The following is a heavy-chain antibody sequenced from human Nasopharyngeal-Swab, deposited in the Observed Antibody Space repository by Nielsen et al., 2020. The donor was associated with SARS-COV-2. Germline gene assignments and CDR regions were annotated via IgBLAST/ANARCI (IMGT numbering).Heavy chain of an antibody. CDR2: IYHSGRT. V-gene: IGHV4-30-2*01. CDR3: ARAGRGYYYTYFDY. CDR1: GGSINSGDNS. Sequence: LSCAVSGGSINSGDNSWSWIRQPPGKGLEWIGYIYHSGRTYYNPSLKSRVTISVDRSEDQFSLKLSSVAAADTAVYYCARAGRGYYYTYFDYWGQGTLVTVSS. J-gene: IGHJ4*02. D-gene: IGHD3-22*01.